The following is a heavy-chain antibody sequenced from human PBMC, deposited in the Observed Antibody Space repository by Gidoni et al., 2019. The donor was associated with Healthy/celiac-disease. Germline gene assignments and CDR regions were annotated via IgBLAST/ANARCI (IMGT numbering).Heavy chain of an antibody. V-gene: IGHV3-9*01. CDR2: ISWNSGSI. CDR3: AKDLSSATYYYYGMDV. D-gene: IGHD1-26*01. CDR1: GFTFDDYA. Sequence: EVQLVESGGGLVQPGRSLRLSCAASGFTFDDYAMHWVRQAPGKGLGWVSGISWNSGSIGYADSVKGRFTISRDNAKNSLYLQMNSLRAEDTALYYCAKDLSSATYYYYGMDVWGQGTTVTVSS. J-gene: IGHJ6*02.